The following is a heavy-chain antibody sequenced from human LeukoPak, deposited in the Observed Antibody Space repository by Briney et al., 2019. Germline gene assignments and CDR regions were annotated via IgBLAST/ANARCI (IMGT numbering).Heavy chain of an antibody. D-gene: IGHD6-6*01. V-gene: IGHV1-8*01. CDR2: MNPNSGNT. Sequence: ASVKVSCKASGHTFTSYDTNWVRQATGQGLEWMGWMNPNSGNTGYAQKFQGRVTMTRNTSISTAYMELSSLRSEDTAVYYCASSYSSSSSPRFSRGAWFDPWGEGTLVTVSS. CDR1: GHTFTSYD. CDR3: ASSYSSSSSPRFSRGAWFDP. J-gene: IGHJ5*02.